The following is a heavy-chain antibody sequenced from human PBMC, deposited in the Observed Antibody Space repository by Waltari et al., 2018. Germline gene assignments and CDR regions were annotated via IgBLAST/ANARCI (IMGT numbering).Heavy chain of an antibody. CDR2: ISGSWGST. J-gene: IGHJ4*02. CDR3: AKVPGLNWNYGNYFDY. Sequence: EVQLLESGGGLVQPGGSLRLSCAASGFTFSSYAMSWVRQAPGKGLEWVSAISGSWGSTYYADSVKGRFTISRDNSKNTLYLQMNILRAEDTAVYYCAKVPGLNWNYGNYFDYWGQGTLVTVSS. D-gene: IGHD1-7*01. V-gene: IGHV3-23*01. CDR1: GFTFSSYA.